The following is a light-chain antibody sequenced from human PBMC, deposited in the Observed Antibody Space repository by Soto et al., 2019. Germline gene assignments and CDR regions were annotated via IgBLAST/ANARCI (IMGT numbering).Light chain of an antibody. J-gene: IGLJ7*01. CDR2: ENN. Sequence: QSVLTQPPSVSAAPGQKVTIPCSGSSSNIGNNYVSWYQQLPGTAPKLLIYENNKRPSGIPDRFSGSKSGTSATLGITGPQTGDEADYYCGTWDSSLSVYVFGGGTQLTVL. V-gene: IGLV1-51*02. CDR1: SSNIGNNY. CDR3: GTWDSSLSVYV.